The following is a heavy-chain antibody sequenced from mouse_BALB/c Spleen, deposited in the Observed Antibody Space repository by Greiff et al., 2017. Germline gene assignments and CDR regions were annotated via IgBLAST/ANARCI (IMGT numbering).Heavy chain of an antibody. V-gene: IGHV7-3*02. CDR1: GFTFTDYY. D-gene: IGHD2-3*01. J-gene: IGHJ1*01. Sequence: EVQLVESGGGLVQPGGSLRLSCATSGFTFTDYYMSWVRQPPGKALEWLGFIRNKANGYTTEYSASVKGRFTISRDNSQSILYLQMNTLRAEDSATYYCARDKDDGYYEWWYFDVWGAGTTVTVSS. CDR2: IRNKANGYTT. CDR3: ARDKDDGYYEWWYFDV.